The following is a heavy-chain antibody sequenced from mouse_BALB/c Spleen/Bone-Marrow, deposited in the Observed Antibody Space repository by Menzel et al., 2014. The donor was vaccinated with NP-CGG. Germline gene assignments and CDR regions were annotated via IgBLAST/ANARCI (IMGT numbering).Heavy chain of an antibody. Sequence: VQLQQFGAEFVKPGASVKLSCTASGFNIKDTYMHWVKRRPEQGLEWTGRIDPANDNTKYDPKFQGKATITADTSSNTAYLQLSSLTSEDTAVYYCARADGYYAWFAYWGQGTLVTVSA. CDR2: IDPANDNT. V-gene: IGHV14-3*02. CDR1: GFNIKDTY. CDR3: ARADGYYAWFAY. J-gene: IGHJ3*01. D-gene: IGHD2-3*01.